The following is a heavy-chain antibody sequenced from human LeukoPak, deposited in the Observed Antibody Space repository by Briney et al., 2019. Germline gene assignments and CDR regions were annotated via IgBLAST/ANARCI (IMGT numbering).Heavy chain of an antibody. Sequence: PSETLSLTCTVSGGSISSSSYYWGWIREPPRKGREWIGSIYYSGSTYYNPSLKSRVTISVDTSKNQFSLKLSSVTAADTAVYYCARPVSGWYLNAFDIWGQGTMVTVSS. D-gene: IGHD6-19*01. CDR3: ARPVSGWYLNAFDI. CDR2: IYYSGST. CDR1: GGSISSSSYY. J-gene: IGHJ3*02. V-gene: IGHV4-39*01.